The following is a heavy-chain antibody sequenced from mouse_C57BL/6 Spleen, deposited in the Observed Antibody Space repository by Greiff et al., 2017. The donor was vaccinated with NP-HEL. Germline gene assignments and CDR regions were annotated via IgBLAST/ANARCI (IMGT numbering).Heavy chain of an antibody. V-gene: IGHV5-9*01. CDR3: ARRGAY. CDR2: ISGGGGNT. CDR1: GFTFSSYT. J-gene: IGHJ3*01. Sequence: EVNVVESGGGLVKPGGSLKLSCAASGFTFSSYTMSWVRQTPEKRLEWVATISGGGGNTYYPDSVKGRFTISRDNAKNTLYLQMSSLRSEDTALYYCARRGAYWGQGTLVTVSA.